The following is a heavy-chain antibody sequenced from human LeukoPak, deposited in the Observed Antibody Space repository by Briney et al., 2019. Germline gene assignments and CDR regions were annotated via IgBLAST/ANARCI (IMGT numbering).Heavy chain of an antibody. D-gene: IGHD2-2*01. CDR1: GGSISSGSYY. CDR2: IYTSGST. CDR3: ARVGCSSTSCYGWFYYMDV. Sequence: SQTLSLTCTVSGGSISSGSYYWSWIRQPAGKGREWIGRIYTSGSTNYNPSLKSRVTISVDTSKNQFSLKLSSVTAADTAVYYCARVGCSSTSCYGWFYYMDVWGKGTTVTVSS. J-gene: IGHJ6*03. V-gene: IGHV4-61*02.